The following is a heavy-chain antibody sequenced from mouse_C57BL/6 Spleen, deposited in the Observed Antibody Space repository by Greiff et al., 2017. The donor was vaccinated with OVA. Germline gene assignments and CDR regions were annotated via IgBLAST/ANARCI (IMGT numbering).Heavy chain of an antibody. CDR2: IYPGGGYT. J-gene: IGHJ2*01. V-gene: IGHV1-63*01. CDR3: ARYSNYPYYFDY. CDR1: GYTFTNYW. Sequence: VQLQQSGAELVRPGTSVKMSCKASGYTFTNYWIGWAKQRPGHGLEWIGDIYPGGGYTNYNEKFKGKATLTADKASSTAYMQFSSLTSEDSAIYYCARYSNYPYYFDYWGQGTTLTVSS. D-gene: IGHD2-5*01.